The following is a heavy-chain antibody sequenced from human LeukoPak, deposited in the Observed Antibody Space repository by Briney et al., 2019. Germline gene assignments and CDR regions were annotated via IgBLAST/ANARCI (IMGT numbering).Heavy chain of an antibody. CDR3: ARASPIVVVPDNWFDP. Sequence: ASVKVSCKASGYTFTGYYMHWVRQAPGQGLEWMGWINPNSGGTNYAQKFQGRVTMTRDTSISTAYMELSRLRSDDTAVYYCARASPIVVVPDNWFDPWGQGTLVTVAS. V-gene: IGHV1-2*02. CDR2: INPNSGGT. J-gene: IGHJ5*02. CDR1: GYTFTGYY. D-gene: IGHD2-2*01.